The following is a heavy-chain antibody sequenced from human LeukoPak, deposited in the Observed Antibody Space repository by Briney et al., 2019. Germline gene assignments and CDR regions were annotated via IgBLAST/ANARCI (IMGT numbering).Heavy chain of an antibody. Sequence: SETLSLTCAVSGGSFSGYYWAWIRQPPGKGLEWIGEINHSGSANYSPSLKSRVTISLDTSKNQFSLNLSSVTAADTAVYYCARGQGTVTTHWGQGTLVTVSS. CDR3: ARGQGTVTTH. CDR1: GGSFSGYY. CDR2: INHSGSA. D-gene: IGHD4-17*01. J-gene: IGHJ4*02. V-gene: IGHV4-34*01.